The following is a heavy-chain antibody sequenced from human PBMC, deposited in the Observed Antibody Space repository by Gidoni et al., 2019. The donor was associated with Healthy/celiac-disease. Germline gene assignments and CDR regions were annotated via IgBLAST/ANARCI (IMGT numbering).Heavy chain of an antibody. J-gene: IGHJ4*02. CDR1: GFTFSDYY. V-gene: IGHV3-11*06. Sequence: QVQLVESGGGFVKPGGSLRLSCAASGFTFSDYYMSWIRQAPGKGLEWVSYISSSSSYTNYADSVKGRFTISRDNAKNSLYLQMNSLRAEDTAVYYCARRGYSYGYFDYWGQGTLVTVSS. D-gene: IGHD5-18*01. CDR2: ISSSSSYT. CDR3: ARRGYSYGYFDY.